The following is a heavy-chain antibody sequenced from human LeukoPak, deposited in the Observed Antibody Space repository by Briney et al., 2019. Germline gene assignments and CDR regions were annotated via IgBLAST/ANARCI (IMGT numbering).Heavy chain of an antibody. V-gene: IGHV4-59*12. J-gene: IGHJ4*02. Sequence: SETLSLTCTVSGGSIGSYYWSWIRQPPGKGLEWIGYIYYRGSTNYNPSLKSRVTISVDTSKNQFSLKLSSVTAADTAVYYCARDSGDYSIDYWGQGTLVTVSS. CDR3: ARDSGDYSIDY. CDR1: GGSIGSYY. CDR2: IYYRGST. D-gene: IGHD4-17*01.